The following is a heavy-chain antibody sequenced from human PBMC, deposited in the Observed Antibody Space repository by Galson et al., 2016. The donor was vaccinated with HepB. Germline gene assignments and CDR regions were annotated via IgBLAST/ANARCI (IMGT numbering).Heavy chain of an antibody. V-gene: IGHV3-30*04. J-gene: IGHJ6*02. CDR2: ISSDGSNK. CDR1: GFTFRSYA. Sequence: SLRLSCAASGFTFRSYAMHWVRQAPGKGLEWVAVISSDGSNKYYVDSVKGRFTISRDNSRNTLYLQMNSLRAEDTAVYYCARDYRYSSGWSTYYYVMGVWGQGTTVTVSS. CDR3: ARDYRYSSGWSTYYYVMGV. D-gene: IGHD6-19*01.